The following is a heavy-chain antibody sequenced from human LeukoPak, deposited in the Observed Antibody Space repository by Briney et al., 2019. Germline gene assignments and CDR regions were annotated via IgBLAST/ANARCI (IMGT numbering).Heavy chain of an antibody. CDR2: INHSGST. V-gene: IGHV4-34*01. J-gene: IGHJ3*02. CDR3: ARTSTTMWWAFDI. CDR1: GGSFSGYY. D-gene: IGHD2-21*01. Sequence: SETLSLTCAVYGGSFSGYYWSWIRQPPGKGVEWIGEINHSGSTNYNPSLKSRVTISVDTSKNQFSLKLSSVTAADTAVYYCARTSTTMWWAFDIWGQGTMVTVSS.